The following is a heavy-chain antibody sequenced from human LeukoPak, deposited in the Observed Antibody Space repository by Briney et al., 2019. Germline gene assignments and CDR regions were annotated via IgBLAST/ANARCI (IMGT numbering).Heavy chain of an antibody. Sequence: GGSLRLSCAASGFTFSSYSMNWVRQAPGKGLEWVSSISSSSSYIYYADSVKGRFTISRDNAKNSLYLQMNSLRAEDTAVYYWARDSGSGWYAGDYWGQGTLVTVSS. CDR1: GFTFSSYS. D-gene: IGHD6-19*01. J-gene: IGHJ4*02. CDR3: ARDSGSGWYAGDY. CDR2: ISSSSSYI. V-gene: IGHV3-21*01.